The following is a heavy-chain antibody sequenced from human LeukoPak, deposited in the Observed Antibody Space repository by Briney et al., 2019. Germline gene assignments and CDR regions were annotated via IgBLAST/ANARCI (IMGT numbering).Heavy chain of an antibody. CDR2: LWYDGSNQ. CDR1: GFSFSRYG. J-gene: IGHJ6*04. D-gene: IGHD3-10*01. Sequence: GGSLRVSCAASGFSFSRYGMHWVRPAPGEGLGWVAVLWYDGSNQYYEASVRGRFTISGDNSKNTLYLQRNSLRAEDTAVYYCASFYGSGSYYPTYGMDVWGKGTTVTVSS. V-gene: IGHV3-33*01. CDR3: ASFYGSGSYYPTYGMDV.